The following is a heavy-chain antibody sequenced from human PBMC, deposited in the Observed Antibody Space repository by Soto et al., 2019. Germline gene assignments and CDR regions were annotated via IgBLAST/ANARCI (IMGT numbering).Heavy chain of an antibody. V-gene: IGHV4-4*07. Sequence: PSETLSLTCTVSGGSIRGHYWSWIRQPAGKGLEWIGRIYSSGSSDYNPSLKSRVTMSVDTSKNQLSLKLSSVTAADTAVYYCARDMGCSSNSCYSDYWGQGTLVTVSS. CDR3: ARDMGCSSNSCYSDY. CDR2: IYSSGSS. D-gene: IGHD2-2*01. CDR1: GGSIRGHY. J-gene: IGHJ4*02.